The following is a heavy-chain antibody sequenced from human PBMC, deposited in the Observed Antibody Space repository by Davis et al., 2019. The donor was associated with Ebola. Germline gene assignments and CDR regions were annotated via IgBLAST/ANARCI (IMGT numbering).Heavy chain of an antibody. CDR3: ARRGQWLVPSPFDP. CDR1: GGSFSGYY. V-gene: IGHV4-34*11. Sequence: SETLSLTCAVYGGSFSGYYWSWIRQPPGKGLEWIGYIYYSGSTNYNPSLKSRVTISVDTSKNQFSLKLSSVTAADTAVYYCARRGQWLVPSPFDPWGQGTLVTVSS. D-gene: IGHD6-19*01. CDR2: IYYSGST. J-gene: IGHJ5*02.